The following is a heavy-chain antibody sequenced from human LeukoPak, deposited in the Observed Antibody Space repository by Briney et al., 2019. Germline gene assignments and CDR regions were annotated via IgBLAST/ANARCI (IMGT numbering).Heavy chain of an antibody. Sequence: ASVKVSCKASGYTFINYYMHWVRQAPGQGLEWMGWVSTYNGNTNYAQRLQGRVTMTTNTSTSTAYMELRSLRSDDTAVYFCASGTSYSSGWQYWGQGTLVTVSS. J-gene: IGHJ4*02. CDR3: ASGTSYSSGWQY. CDR2: VSTYNGNT. V-gene: IGHV1-18*04. CDR1: GYTFINYY. D-gene: IGHD6-19*01.